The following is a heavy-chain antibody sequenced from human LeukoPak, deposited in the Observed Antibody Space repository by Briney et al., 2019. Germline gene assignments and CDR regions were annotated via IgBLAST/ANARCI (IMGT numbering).Heavy chain of an antibody. D-gene: IGHD1-26*01. CDR2: ISYDGSNK. V-gene: IGHV3-30*18. CDR1: GFTFSSYG. J-gene: IGHJ4*02. CDR3: AKDQGDSLVGATEGFDY. Sequence: GRSLRLSCAASGFTFSSYGMHWVRQAPGKGLEWVAVISYDGSNKYYADSVKGRFTISRDNSKNTLYPQMNSLRAEDTAVYYCAKDQGDSLVGATEGFDYWGQGTLVTVSS.